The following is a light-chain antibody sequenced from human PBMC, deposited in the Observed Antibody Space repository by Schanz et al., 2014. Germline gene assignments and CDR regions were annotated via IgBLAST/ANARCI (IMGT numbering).Light chain of an antibody. Sequence: QSVLTQPASVSGSPGQSITISCTGTSSDVGSYNLVSWYQHHPGKAPKLMIYEGSKRPSGVSNRFSGSKSGNTASLTISGLQAEDEADYYCSSYTSSRGVFGGGTKVTVL. J-gene: IGLJ3*02. CDR3: SSYTSSRGV. V-gene: IGLV2-14*02. CDR2: EGS. CDR1: SSDVGSYNL.